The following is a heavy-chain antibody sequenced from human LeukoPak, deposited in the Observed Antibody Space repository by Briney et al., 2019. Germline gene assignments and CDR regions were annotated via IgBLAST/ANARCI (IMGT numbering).Heavy chain of an antibody. D-gene: IGHD3-10*01. CDR3: ARGGPITMVLYYYYYYGMDV. CDR1: GGSFSGYY. J-gene: IGHJ6*02. Sequence: PSETLSLTCAVYGGSFSGYYWSWIRQPPGKGLEWIGEINHSGSTNYNPSLKSRVTISVDTSKNQFSLKLSSVTAADTAVYYCARGGPITMVLYYYYYYGMDVWGQGTTVTVSS. V-gene: IGHV4-34*01. CDR2: INHSGST.